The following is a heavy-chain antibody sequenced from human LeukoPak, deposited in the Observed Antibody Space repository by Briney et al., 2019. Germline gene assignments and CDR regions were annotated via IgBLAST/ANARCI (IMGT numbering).Heavy chain of an antibody. CDR2: ISYDGSNK. CDR1: GFTFSSYG. D-gene: IGHD5-12*01. CDR3: ARDPVALDY. V-gene: IGHV3-30*03. Sequence: PGGPLRLSCAASGFTFSSYGMHWVRQAPGKGLEWVAVISYDGSNKYYADSVKGRFTISRDNAKNSLYLQMNSLRAEDTAVYYCARDPVALDYWGQGTLVTVSS. J-gene: IGHJ4*02.